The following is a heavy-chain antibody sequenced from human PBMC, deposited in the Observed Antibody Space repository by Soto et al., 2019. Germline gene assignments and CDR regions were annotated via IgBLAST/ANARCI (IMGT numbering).Heavy chain of an antibody. CDR2: VSGNNGAS. D-gene: IGHD2-2*01. V-gene: IGHV1-18*04. J-gene: IGHJ5*01. CDR3: VRDQKYFRVNGNWFDS. CDR1: GYTSADFG. Sequence: GASVKFSCKASGYTSADFGISWVRQAPGQGLEWMGWVSGNNGASNPAPKVQGRITMTLDTSTGVSYMALRSLRSDDTAIYYCVRDQKYFRVNGNWFDSWGQGTPVTVSS.